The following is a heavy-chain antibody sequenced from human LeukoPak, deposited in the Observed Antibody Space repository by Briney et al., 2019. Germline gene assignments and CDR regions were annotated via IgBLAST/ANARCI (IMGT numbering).Heavy chain of an antibody. V-gene: IGHV4-34*01. CDR3: ARGYGDFWSGYYEFDY. Sequence: SETLSLSCAVSGGSFSGYYWSWIRHPPGKGLEWIGEINHSGSTKYNPSLKSRVTISVDTSKNQLSLTLSSVTAADTAVYYCARGYGDFWSGYYEFDYWGQGTLVTVSS. CDR2: INHSGST. J-gene: IGHJ4*02. CDR1: GGSFSGYY. D-gene: IGHD3-3*01.